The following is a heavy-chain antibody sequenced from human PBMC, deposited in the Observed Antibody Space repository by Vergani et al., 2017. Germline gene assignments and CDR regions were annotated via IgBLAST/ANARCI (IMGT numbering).Heavy chain of an antibody. J-gene: IGHJ5*02. Sequence: QLPLQESGPGLVKPSETLYLTCTVSGGSISSSSYYWGWIRQPPGKGLEWIGSIYYSGSTYYNPSLKSRVTISVDTSKNQCSLKLSSVTAADTAVYYCAREGSPSDIVLRNWFDPWGQGTLVTVSS. CDR3: AREGSPSDIVLRNWFDP. CDR2: IYYSGST. CDR1: GGSISSSSYY. D-gene: IGHD2-8*01. V-gene: IGHV4-39*02.